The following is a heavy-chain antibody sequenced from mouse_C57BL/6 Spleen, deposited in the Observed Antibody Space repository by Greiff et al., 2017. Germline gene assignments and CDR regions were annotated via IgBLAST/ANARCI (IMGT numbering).Heavy chain of an antibody. D-gene: IGHD2-3*01. CDR2: INPSSGYT. V-gene: IGHV1-4*01. CDR3: AREGIYDGYFAMDY. J-gene: IGHJ4*01. CDR1: GYTFTSYT. Sequence: VQLQQSGAELARPGASVKMSCKASGYTFTSYTMHWVKQRPGQGLEWIGYINPSSGYTKYNQKFKDKATLTADKSSSTAYMQLSSLTSEDSAVDYCAREGIYDGYFAMDYWGQGTSVTVSS.